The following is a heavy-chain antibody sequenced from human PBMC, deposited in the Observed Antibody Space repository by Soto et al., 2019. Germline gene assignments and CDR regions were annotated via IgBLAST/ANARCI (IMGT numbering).Heavy chain of an antibody. CDR2: ISSSSSYI. V-gene: IGHV3-21*01. CDR1: GFTFSSYS. J-gene: IGHJ3*02. D-gene: IGHD2-2*01. CDR3: ARTKKVVPADRLWTLDAFDI. Sequence: GGSLRLSCAASGFTFSSYSMNWVRQAPGKGLEWVSSISSSSSYIYYADSVKGRFTISRDNAKNSLYLQMNSLRAEDTAVYYCARTKKVVPADRLWTLDAFDIWGQGTMVTVSS.